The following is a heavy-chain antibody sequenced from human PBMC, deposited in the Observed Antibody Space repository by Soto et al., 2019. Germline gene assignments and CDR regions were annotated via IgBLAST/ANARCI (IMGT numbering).Heavy chain of an antibody. CDR2: ISAHNGNT. V-gene: IGHV1-18*01. J-gene: IGHJ4*02. Sequence: QVHLVQSGAEVKKPGASVKVSCKASGYTFTSYGITWVRQAPGQGLEWMGWISAHNGNTDYAQKLQGRVIVTRDTSTSTAYMELRSLRSDDTSVYYCARGRYGDYWGQGALVTVSS. CDR1: GYTFTSYG. D-gene: IGHD1-1*01. CDR3: ARGRYGDY.